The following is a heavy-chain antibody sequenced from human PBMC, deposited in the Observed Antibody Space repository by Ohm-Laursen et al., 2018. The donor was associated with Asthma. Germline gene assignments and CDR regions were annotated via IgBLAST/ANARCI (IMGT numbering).Heavy chain of an antibody. Sequence: SVKVSCKVSGGTFSSYAISWVRQAPGQGLEWMGGIIPIFGTANYAQKFQGRVTITADESTSTAYMELSSLRSEDTAVYYCARTYYDSRNDAFDIWGQGTMVTVSS. D-gene: IGHD3-22*01. CDR3: ARTYYDSRNDAFDI. CDR1: GGTFSSYA. CDR2: IIPIFGTA. V-gene: IGHV1-69*13. J-gene: IGHJ3*02.